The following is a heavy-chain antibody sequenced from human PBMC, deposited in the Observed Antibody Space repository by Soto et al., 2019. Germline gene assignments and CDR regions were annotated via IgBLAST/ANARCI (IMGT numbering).Heavy chain of an antibody. V-gene: IGHV3-15*07. D-gene: IGHD3-9*01. Sequence: GGSLRLSCAASGFTFSNAWMNWVRQAPGKGLEWVGRIKSKTDGETTDYAAPVKGRFTISRDDSKNTLYLQMNSLKTEDTAVYYCTTDRTYSYYDILTGYLVPPALDYWGQGTLVTVSS. CDR2: IKSKTDGETT. CDR1: GFTFSNAW. J-gene: IGHJ4*02. CDR3: TTDRTYSYYDILTGYLVPPALDY.